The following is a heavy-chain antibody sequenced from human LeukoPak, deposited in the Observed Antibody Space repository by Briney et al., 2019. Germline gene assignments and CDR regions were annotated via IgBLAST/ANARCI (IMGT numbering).Heavy chain of an antibody. CDR1: GGSISSYY. D-gene: IGHD6-19*01. J-gene: IGHJ6*03. V-gene: IGHV4-59*01. CDR2: IYYSGST. Sequence: KPSETLSLTCTVAGGSISSYYWSWIRQPPGKGLEWLGYIYYSGSTNYNPSLKSRVTISVDTSKNQFSLKLSSVTAADTAVYYCARGGWYYYYYMDVWGKGTTVTISS. CDR3: ARGGWYYYYYMDV.